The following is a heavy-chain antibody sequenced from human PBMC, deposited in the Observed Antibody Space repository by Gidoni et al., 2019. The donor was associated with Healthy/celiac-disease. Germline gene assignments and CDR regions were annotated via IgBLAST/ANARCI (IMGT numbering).Heavy chain of an antibody. CDR3: ARGEFSSGPMGLGEYFQH. D-gene: IGHD3-22*01. V-gene: IGHV3-33*01. CDR2: IWYDGSNK. Sequence: QVQLVESGGGVVQPGRSLRLSCAASGCTFSSYGMPWVRQAPGKGLEWVAVIWYDGSNKYYADSVKGRFTISRDNSKNTLYLQMNSLRAEDTAVYYCARGEFSSGPMGLGEYFQHWGQGTLVTVSS. CDR1: GCTFSSYG. J-gene: IGHJ1*01.